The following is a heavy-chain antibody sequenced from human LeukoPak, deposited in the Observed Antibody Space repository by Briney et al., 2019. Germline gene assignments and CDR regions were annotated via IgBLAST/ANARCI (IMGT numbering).Heavy chain of an antibody. Sequence: ASETLSLTCTVSGGSISSSSYYWGWIRQPPGKGLEWIGSIYYSGSTYYNPSLKGRVTISVDTSKNHFSLKLSSVTAADTAVYYCARLFPSWGVAAYFDYWGQGTLVTVSS. CDR3: ARLFPSWGVAAYFDY. CDR1: GGSISSSSYY. D-gene: IGHD3-16*01. V-gene: IGHV4-39*02. CDR2: IYYSGST. J-gene: IGHJ4*02.